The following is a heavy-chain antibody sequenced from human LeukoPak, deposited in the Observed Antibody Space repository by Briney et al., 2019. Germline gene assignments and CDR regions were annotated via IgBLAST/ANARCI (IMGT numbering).Heavy chain of an antibody. V-gene: IGHV4-39*01. Sequence: GSLRLSCAASGFTFSSYSMNWVRQPPGKGLEWIGSLSIFYGGSTDYNPSLKSRVTISADTSKNQFSLKLSSVTAADTAVYYCARLGQWLLQGYFDYWGQGTLLTVSS. CDR1: GFTFSSYSMN. D-gene: IGHD6-19*01. CDR3: ARLGQWLLQGYFDY. J-gene: IGHJ4*02. CDR2: LSIFYGGST.